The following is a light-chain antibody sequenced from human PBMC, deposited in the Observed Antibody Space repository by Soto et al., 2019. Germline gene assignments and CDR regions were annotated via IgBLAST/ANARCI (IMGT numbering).Light chain of an antibody. Sequence: EIGWTQSPCTLSLSPGERATLSCRASQSVSCSYLAWYQQKPGQAPRLLIYGASRRATGIPDRFSGSGSGTDFTLTISRLEPEEFAVYYCQQYGSSSYTFVQGTKLEIK. CDR1: QSVSCSY. V-gene: IGKV3-20*01. CDR2: GAS. CDR3: QQYGSSSYT. J-gene: IGKJ2*01.